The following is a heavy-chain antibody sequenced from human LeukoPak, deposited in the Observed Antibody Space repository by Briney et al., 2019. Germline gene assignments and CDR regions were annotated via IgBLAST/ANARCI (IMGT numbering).Heavy chain of an antibody. CDR1: GGSFGSHC. CDR2: ICYSGST. Sequence: SESLSLTCAASGGSFGSHCQSWLRQHSGQGLVWTGSICYSGSTNYNPSLKGRVTISVDTAKNQFSRKLCSVTAADTAVYYCARARNIVVVTAISGYFDLWGRGTLVTVSS. D-gene: IGHD2-21*02. V-gene: IGHV4-59*11. CDR3: ARARNIVVVTAISGYFDL. J-gene: IGHJ2*01.